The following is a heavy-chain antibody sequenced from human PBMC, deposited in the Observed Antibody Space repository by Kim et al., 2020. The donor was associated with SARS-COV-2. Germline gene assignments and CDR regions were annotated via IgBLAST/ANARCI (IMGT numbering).Heavy chain of an antibody. Sequence: GGSLRLSCATSGFTFPTYAMHWFRQAPGKGLEWVALIYYDGSKRFYADSVKGRFTISRDNSKNTLYLQMNGLTVEDTAVYYCVRESYDSSGYYSDCFDFWGQGTLVTVSS. V-gene: IGHV3-33*01. J-gene: IGHJ4*02. CDR1: GFTFPTYA. D-gene: IGHD3-22*01. CDR3: VRESYDSSGYYSDCFDF. CDR2: IYYDGSKR.